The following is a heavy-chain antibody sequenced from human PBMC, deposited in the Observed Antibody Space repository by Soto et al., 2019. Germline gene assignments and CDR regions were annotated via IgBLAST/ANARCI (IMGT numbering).Heavy chain of an antibody. Sequence: EVQLVESGGGLVQPGRSLRLSCAASGFTFEDYAMHWVRQAAGKDLEWVSGIAWNSDIIGYADSVKGRFTISRDNGKNSLYLQMNSLRPEDTALYYCSKDHYGSAIYGMHVLGQGTTVTVSS. D-gene: IGHD3-10*01. CDR3: SKDHYGSAIYGMHV. CDR2: IAWNSDII. V-gene: IGHV3-9*01. J-gene: IGHJ6*02. CDR1: GFTFEDYA.